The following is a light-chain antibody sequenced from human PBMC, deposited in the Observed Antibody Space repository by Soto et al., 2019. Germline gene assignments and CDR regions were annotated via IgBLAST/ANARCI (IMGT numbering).Light chain of an antibody. CDR1: QTVTSY. Sequence: DVQMTQSPSSLSASVGDSLTLTCRASQTVTSYLNWYQQKPGKAPKLLIYAASTLQSGVPSRFSGSGSGTEFTLTISSLQSEDFGVYYCQQYNNRPPWTFGQGTKVDI. J-gene: IGKJ1*01. CDR3: QQYNNRPPWT. CDR2: AAS. V-gene: IGKV1-39*01.